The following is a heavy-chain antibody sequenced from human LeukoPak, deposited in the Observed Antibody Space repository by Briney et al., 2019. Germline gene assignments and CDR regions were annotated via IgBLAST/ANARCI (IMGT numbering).Heavy chain of an antibody. CDR2: IFHSGST. J-gene: IGHJ5*02. CDR1: GDHISSIIYY. Sequence: SETLTLTCTVSGDHISSIIYYWGWVRQPPGKGLEWIGSIFHSGSTYYNPSLKSRVTISVDTSKNQFSLNLTSVTAADTAVYYCMLGRQPPNWLVPWGQGTLVTVSS. V-gene: IGHV4-39*01. D-gene: IGHD2-8*01. CDR3: MLGRQPPNWLVP.